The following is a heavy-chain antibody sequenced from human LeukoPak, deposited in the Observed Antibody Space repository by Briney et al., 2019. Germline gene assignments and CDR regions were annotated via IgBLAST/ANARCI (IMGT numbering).Heavy chain of an antibody. J-gene: IGHJ4*02. D-gene: IGHD4-17*01. CDR3: ARVAMVTTYVDY. CDR1: GASISSYY. Sequence: NTSETLSLTCSVSGASISSYYWSWIRQPPGKGLEWIGEINHSGSTNYNPSLKSRVTISVDTSKNQFSLKLSSVTAADTAVYYCARVAMVTTYVDYWGQGTLVTVSS. V-gene: IGHV4-34*01. CDR2: INHSGST.